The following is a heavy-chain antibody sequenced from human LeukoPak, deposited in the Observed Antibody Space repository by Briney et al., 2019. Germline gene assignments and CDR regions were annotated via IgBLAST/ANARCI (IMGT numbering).Heavy chain of an antibody. D-gene: IGHD3-10*01. CDR1: GGSFSGYY. CDR3: ARQRLWFGELVPYYMDV. V-gene: IGHV4-34*01. CDR2: INHSGST. J-gene: IGHJ6*03. Sequence: SETLSLTCAVYGGSFSGYYWSWLRQPPGKGLEWVGEINHSGSTNYNPSLKRRVTISVDTSKNQFSLKLSSVTAADTAVYYCARQRLWFGELVPYYMDVWGKGTTVTISS.